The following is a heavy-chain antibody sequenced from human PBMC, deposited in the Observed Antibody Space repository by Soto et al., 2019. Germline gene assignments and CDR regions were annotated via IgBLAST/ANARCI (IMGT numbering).Heavy chain of an antibody. Sequence: SVTLPLTCGVSWGSISSGGDSWIWIRQPPGKGLEWIGYIYHSGSTYYNPSLKSRVTISVDRSKNQFSLKLSSVTAADTAVYYCARLSYAAAYYFDYWGQGTLVTVSS. V-gene: IGHV4-30-2*01. CDR1: WGSISSGGDS. CDR3: ARLSYAAAYYFDY. D-gene: IGHD6-13*01. J-gene: IGHJ4*02. CDR2: IYHSGST.